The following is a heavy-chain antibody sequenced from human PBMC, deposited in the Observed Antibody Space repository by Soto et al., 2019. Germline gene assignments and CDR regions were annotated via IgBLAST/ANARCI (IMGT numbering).Heavy chain of an antibody. J-gene: IGHJ4*02. CDR2: IYTSGST. V-gene: IGHV4-4*07. CDR1: GVSISSYY. Sequence: LSLTCTVSGVSISSYYLSWIRQPAVKGLEWIGRIYTSGSTNYNPSLKSRVTMSVDTSKNQFSLKLSSVTAADTAVYYCARGSVFWSGFDFDYWGQGTLVTVSS. D-gene: IGHD3-3*01. CDR3: ARGSVFWSGFDFDY.